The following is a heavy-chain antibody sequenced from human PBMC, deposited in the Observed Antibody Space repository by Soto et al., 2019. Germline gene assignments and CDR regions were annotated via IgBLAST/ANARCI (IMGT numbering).Heavy chain of an antibody. D-gene: IGHD5-12*01. J-gene: IGHJ3*02. Sequence: EVQLVESGGGLVKPGGSLRLSCAASGFTFSNYSMNWVRQAPGRVLGWVSFISSISTYIYYADSLKGRFTISRDNAKNSLFLQMSSLRAEDTGVYYCARSALTTTDDAFDIWGQGTMVTVSS. CDR2: ISSISTYI. CDR1: GFTFSNYS. CDR3: ARSALTTTDDAFDI. V-gene: IGHV3-21*06.